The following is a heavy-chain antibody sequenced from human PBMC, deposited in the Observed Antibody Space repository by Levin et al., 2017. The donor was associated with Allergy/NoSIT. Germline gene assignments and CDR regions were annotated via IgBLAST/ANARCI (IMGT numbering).Heavy chain of an antibody. CDR3: TTDRAIGPLPLFDY. J-gene: IGHJ4*02. Sequence: PGGSLRLSCGASGFVFSKAWMGWVRQPPGKGLEWIGRIKPKSDGGTSDYAAPVQGRFTISREDSKNTVYLQMNSLRTDDTAVYYCTTDRAIGPLPLFDYWGRGTLVSVSS. D-gene: IGHD6-6*01. V-gene: IGHV3-15*01. CDR1: GFVFSKAW. CDR2: IKPKSDGGTS.